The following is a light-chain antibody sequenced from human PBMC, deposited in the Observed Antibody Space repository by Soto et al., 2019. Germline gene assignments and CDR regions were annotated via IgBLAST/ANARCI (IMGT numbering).Light chain of an antibody. V-gene: IGKV1-33*01. J-gene: IGKJ4*01. CDR3: QKYDNVPLT. CDR2: DAS. Sequence: DIQMTQSPSSLSASVGDRVTITCQASQDISKYLNWYQQKPGKAPKLPIYDASNLETGVPSRFSGSGSGTDFSFTISSLQPEDIATYYCQKYDNVPLTFGGGTKVDIK. CDR1: QDISKY.